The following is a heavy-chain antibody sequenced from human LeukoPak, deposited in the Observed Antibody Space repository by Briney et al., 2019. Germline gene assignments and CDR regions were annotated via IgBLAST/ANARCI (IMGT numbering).Heavy chain of an antibody. CDR2: INPNSGGT. D-gene: IGHD6-19*01. J-gene: IGHJ5*02. Sequence: ASVKVSCEASGYTFTGYYMHWVRQAPGQGLEWMGWINPNSGGTNYAQKFQGRVTMTRDTSISTAYMELSRLRSDDTAVYYCARDSAYSSGWYYNWFDPWGQGTLVTVSS. V-gene: IGHV1-2*02. CDR1: GYTFTGYY. CDR3: ARDSAYSSGWYYNWFDP.